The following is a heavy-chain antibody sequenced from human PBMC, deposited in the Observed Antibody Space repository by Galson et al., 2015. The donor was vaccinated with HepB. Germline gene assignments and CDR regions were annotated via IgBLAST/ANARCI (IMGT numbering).Heavy chain of an antibody. CDR3: AREVDTAMVKWGAFDI. CDR1: GFTVSSNY. V-gene: IGHV3-53*01. CDR2: IYSGGST. J-gene: IGHJ3*02. D-gene: IGHD5-18*01. Sequence: SLRLSCAASGFTVSSNYMSWVRQAPGKGLEWVSVIYSGGSTYYADSVKGRFSISRDNSKNTLYLQMNSLRAEDTAVYYCAREVDTAMVKWGAFDIWGQGTMVTVSS.